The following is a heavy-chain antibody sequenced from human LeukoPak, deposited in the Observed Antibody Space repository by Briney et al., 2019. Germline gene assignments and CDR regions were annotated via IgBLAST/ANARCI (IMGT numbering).Heavy chain of an antibody. D-gene: IGHD4-17*01. CDR2: ISGSGGST. CDR3: AKDQDYGDYALDY. Sequence: GGSLRLSCAASGFTFSSYAMSWVRQAPGKGLEWVSAISGSGGSTYYADSVKGRFTISRDNSKNTLYLQMNSPRAEDTAVYYCAKDQDYGDYALDYWGQGTLVTVSS. J-gene: IGHJ4*02. V-gene: IGHV3-23*01. CDR1: GFTFSSYA.